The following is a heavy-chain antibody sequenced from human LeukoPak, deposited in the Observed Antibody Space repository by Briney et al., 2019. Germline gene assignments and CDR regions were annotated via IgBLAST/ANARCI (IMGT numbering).Heavy chain of an antibody. CDR3: ARESRGFCSGGSCYYYYYYYMDV. CDR1: GGSFSGYY. CDR2: ISSSSSYI. J-gene: IGHJ6*03. V-gene: IGHV3-21*01. Sequence: ETLSLTCAVYGGSFSGYYWSWIRQPPGRGLEWVSSISSSSSYIYYADSVKGRFTISRDNAKNSLYLQMNSLRAEDTAVYYCARESRGFCSGGSCYYYYYYYMDVWGKGTTVTVSS. D-gene: IGHD2-15*01.